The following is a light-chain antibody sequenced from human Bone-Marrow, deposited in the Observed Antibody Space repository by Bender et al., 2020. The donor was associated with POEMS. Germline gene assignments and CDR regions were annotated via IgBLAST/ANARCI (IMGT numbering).Light chain of an antibody. CDR3: CSYAGTNTWV. CDR2: INN. CDR1: SSNIGTNP. J-gene: IGLJ3*02. V-gene: IGLV1-44*01. Sequence: QSVLTQPPSASGTPGQRVTISCSGSSSNIGTNPVNWYQQLPGTAPKLLIYINNQRPSGVPDRFSGSKSGTSASLAISGLQSEYDADYYCCSYAGTNTWVFGGGTHLTVL.